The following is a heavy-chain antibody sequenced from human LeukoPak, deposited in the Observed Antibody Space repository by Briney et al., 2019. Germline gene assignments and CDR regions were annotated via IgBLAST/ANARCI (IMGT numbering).Heavy chain of an antibody. CDR2: IRGKAYGGTT. V-gene: IGHV3-49*04. D-gene: IGHD6-13*01. CDR1: GFTFGDYA. J-gene: IGHJ4*02. CDR3: TRVFIAAAGTVDY. Sequence: PGGSLRLSCTASGFTFGDYAMSWVRQAPGKGLEWVGFIRGKAYGGTTEYAASVKGRFTISRDDSKSIAYLQMNSLKTEDTAVYYCTRVFIAAAGTVDYWGQGTLVTVSS.